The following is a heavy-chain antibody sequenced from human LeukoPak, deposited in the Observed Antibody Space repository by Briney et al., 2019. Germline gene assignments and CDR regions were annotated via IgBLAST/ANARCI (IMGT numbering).Heavy chain of an antibody. Sequence: SETLSLTCAVSGGSISSSNWWSWVRQPPGQGLEWIGEIYHSGSTNYNPSLKSRVTISVDKSKNQFSLKLSSVTAADTAVYYCARKGGYYFYFDYWGQGTLVTVSS. CDR2: IYHSGST. J-gene: IGHJ4*02. CDR1: GGSISSSNW. CDR3: ARKGGYYFYFDY. V-gene: IGHV4-4*02. D-gene: IGHD3-22*01.